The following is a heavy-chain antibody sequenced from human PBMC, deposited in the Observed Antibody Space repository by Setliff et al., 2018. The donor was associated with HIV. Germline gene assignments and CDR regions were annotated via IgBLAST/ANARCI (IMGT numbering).Heavy chain of an antibody. CDR2: IHSSGST. Sequence: KPSETLSLTCTVSGDSISSHYWTWIRQPAGKGLEWIGRIHSSGSTNFNPSLKSRVTMSVDTSKNQFSLRLSSVTAADTAVYYCARDPDYGGNDFWGQGTLVTVSS. CDR1: GDSISSHY. D-gene: IGHD4-17*01. J-gene: IGHJ4*02. CDR3: ARDPDYGGNDF. V-gene: IGHV4-4*07.